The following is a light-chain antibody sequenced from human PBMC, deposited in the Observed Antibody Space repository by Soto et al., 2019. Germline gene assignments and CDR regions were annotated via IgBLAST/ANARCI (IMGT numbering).Light chain of an antibody. CDR2: GAS. CDR1: QSVSSN. J-gene: IGKJ1*01. Sequence: EIVMTQSPATLSASPGARATLSCRPSQSVSSNLAWYQQKPGQAPRLLIYGASTRATGIPARFSGSGSGTEFTLTISSLQSEDFAVYYCQQYNNWPWTFGQGTKVDIK. CDR3: QQYNNWPWT. V-gene: IGKV3-15*01.